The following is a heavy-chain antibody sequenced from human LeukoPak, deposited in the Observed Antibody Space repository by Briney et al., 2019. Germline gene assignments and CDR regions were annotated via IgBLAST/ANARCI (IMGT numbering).Heavy chain of an antibody. CDR1: GFTFSRYA. CDR3: AKVGFRDWSGYKYYYYMDV. D-gene: IGHD3-3*01. V-gene: IGHV3-23*01. CDR2: ISGSGGST. Sequence: PGGSLRLSCPASGFTFSRYAMSWVRQAPGKGLEWVSAISGSGGSTYYADSVKGRFTISRDNSKNTLYLQMNSLRAEDTAVYYCAKVGFRDWSGYKYYYYMDVWGKGTTVTVSS. J-gene: IGHJ6*03.